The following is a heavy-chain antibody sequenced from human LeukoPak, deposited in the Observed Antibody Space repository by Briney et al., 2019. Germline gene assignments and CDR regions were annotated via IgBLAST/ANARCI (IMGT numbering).Heavy chain of an antibody. V-gene: IGHV3-49*04. CDR2: IRSKYYGGTT. CDR1: GFTFGDYP. J-gene: IGHJ4*02. CDR3: TRDAFISGYDHLFGY. Sequence: PGRSLRLSCSASGFTFGDYPMSWVRQAPGKGLEWVGFIRSKYYGGTTDYAASVTGRFTISRDDSNSIACLQMNSLKTEDTAVYYCTRDAFISGYDHLFGYWGQGTLVTVSS. D-gene: IGHD5-12*01.